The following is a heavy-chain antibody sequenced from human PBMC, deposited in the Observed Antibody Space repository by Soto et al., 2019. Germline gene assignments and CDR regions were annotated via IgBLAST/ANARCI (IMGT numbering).Heavy chain of an antibody. CDR3: AIVNCSSTSCYYYYYMDV. D-gene: IGHD2-2*01. CDR2: MIPILGIA. CDR1: GGTFSSYT. Sequence: QVQLVQSGAEVKKPGSSVKVSCKASGGTFSSYTISWVRQAPGQGLEWLGRMIPILGIANYAKKFQGRVTITAAKSTSTAYMELSSLRSEDTAVYYCAIVNCSSTSCYYYYYMDVWGKGTTVTVSS. V-gene: IGHV1-69*02. J-gene: IGHJ6*03.